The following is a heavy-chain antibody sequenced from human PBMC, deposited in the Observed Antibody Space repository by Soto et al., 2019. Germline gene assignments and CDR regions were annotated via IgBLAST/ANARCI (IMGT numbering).Heavy chain of an antibody. CDR1: GYSFTNHW. V-gene: IGHV5-51*01. CDR3: GRQFHLGIGAPGSFPFDI. Sequence: EVQLVQSGAEVKKPGESLKISCKGSGYSFTNHWIGWVRQMPGKGLEWMGMMYPGNFDARYSPSFQGQVTISVDKSISTAYLEWSSLKASDTAMYYCGRQFHLGIGAPGSFPFDIWGQGTKVTVSS. CDR2: MYPGNFDA. D-gene: IGHD6-13*01. J-gene: IGHJ3*02.